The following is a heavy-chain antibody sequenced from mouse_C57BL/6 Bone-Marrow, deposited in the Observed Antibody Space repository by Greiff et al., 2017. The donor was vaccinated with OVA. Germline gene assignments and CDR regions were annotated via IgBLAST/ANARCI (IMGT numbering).Heavy chain of an antibody. Sequence: EVMLVESGGGLVKPGGSLKLSCAASGFTFSSYAMSWVRQTPEKRLEWVATISDGGSYTYYPDNVKGRFTLSRDNAKNNLYLQMSHLKSEDTAMYYCAKDYYGSSGGYFDVGGRGTTVTVSA. V-gene: IGHV5-4*01. D-gene: IGHD1-1*01. CDR3: AKDYYGSSGGYFDV. J-gene: IGHJ1*03. CDR2: ISDGGSYT. CDR1: GFTFSSYA.